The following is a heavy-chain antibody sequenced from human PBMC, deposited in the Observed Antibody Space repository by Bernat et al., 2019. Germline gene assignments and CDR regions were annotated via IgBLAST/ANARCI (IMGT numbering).Heavy chain of an antibody. J-gene: IGHJ5*02. CDR1: GGSISSSSYY. CDR2: IYYSGST. Sequence: QLPLQESGPGLVKPSETLSLPCTVSGGSISSSSYYWGWIRQPPGKGLEWIGIIYYSGSTYYNPSLKSRVTISVDTSKNQFSLKLSSVTAADTAVYYCARAQIFGVVIIEEDWFDPWGQGTLVTVSS. CDR3: ARAQIFGVVIIEEDWFDP. V-gene: IGHV4-39*01. D-gene: IGHD3-3*01.